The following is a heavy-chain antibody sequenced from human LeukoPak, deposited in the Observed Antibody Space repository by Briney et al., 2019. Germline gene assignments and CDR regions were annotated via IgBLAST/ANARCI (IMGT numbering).Heavy chain of an antibody. J-gene: IGHJ6*03. CDR1: GFTFSNAW. Sequence: PGGSLRLSCAASGFTFSNAWMSWVRQAPGKGLEWVGRIKSKTDGGTTDYAAPVKGRFTISRDDSKNTLYLQMNSLKTEDTAVYYCTTTFYGSGSGYYYYYKDVWGKGTPVNVSS. CDR2: IKSKTDGGTT. CDR3: TTTFYGSGSGYYYYYKDV. V-gene: IGHV3-15*01. D-gene: IGHD3-10*01.